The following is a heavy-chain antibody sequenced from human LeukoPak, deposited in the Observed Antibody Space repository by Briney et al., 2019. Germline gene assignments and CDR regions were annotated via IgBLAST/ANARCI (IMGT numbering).Heavy chain of an antibody. J-gene: IGHJ5*02. CDR1: GGSISSGSYY. V-gene: IGHV4-61*02. CDR3: ARDHYDSSGYYYWFDP. CDR2: IYTSGST. Sequence: SETLSLTCTVSGGSISSGSYYWSWIRRPAGKGLEWIRRIYTSGSTNYNPSLKSRVTISVDTSKNQFSLKLSSVTAADTAVYYCARDHYDSSGYYYWFDPWGQGTLVTVSS. D-gene: IGHD3-22*01.